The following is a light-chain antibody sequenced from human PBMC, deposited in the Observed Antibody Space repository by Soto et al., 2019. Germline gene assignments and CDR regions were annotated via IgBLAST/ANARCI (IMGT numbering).Light chain of an antibody. CDR3: CSYSGSVV. CDR2: DVT. Sequence: QSALTQPRSVSGSPGQSVTISCTGTSSDVDGHNYVSWYQQHPGKAPKLIIYDVTKRPSGVLDRFSGSKSGNTASLTISGLQAEDDADYYCCSYSGSVVFGGGTKVTVL. CDR1: SSDVDGHNY. J-gene: IGLJ2*01. V-gene: IGLV2-11*01.